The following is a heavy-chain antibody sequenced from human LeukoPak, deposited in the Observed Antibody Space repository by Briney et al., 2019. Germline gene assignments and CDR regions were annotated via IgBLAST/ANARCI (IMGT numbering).Heavy chain of an antibody. V-gene: IGHV3-7*01. D-gene: IGHD2-2*02. CDR2: IMQDGSEK. J-gene: IGHJ6*02. Sequence: GGTLRLSCAASGFTFSRYWMSWVRQTPGKGLEWVANIMQDGSEKYYVDSVKCRFTISRDNAKTSMYLQMTSLRAEATAVYYCARDEYQLLYYYYGMDVWGQGTTVTVSS. CDR3: ARDEYQLLYYYYGMDV. CDR1: GFTFSRYW.